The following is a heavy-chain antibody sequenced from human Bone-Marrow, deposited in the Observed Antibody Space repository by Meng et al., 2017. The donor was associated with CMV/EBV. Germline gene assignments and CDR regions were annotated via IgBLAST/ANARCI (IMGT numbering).Heavy chain of an antibody. V-gene: IGHV1-69*05. CDR2: IIPILGTA. CDR3: ARGRGSSGYFDP. CDR1: GGTFSSYA. J-gene: IGHJ5*02. D-gene: IGHD3-22*01. Sequence: SVKVSCKASGGTFSSYAISWVRQAPGQGLEWMGGIIPILGTANYAQKFQGRVTITTDESTSTAYMELSSLRSEDTAVYYCARGRGSSGYFDPWGQGTLVTVSS.